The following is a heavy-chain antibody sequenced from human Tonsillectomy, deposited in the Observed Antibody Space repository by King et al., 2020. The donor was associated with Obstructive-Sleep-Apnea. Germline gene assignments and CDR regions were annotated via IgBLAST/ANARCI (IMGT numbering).Heavy chain of an antibody. CDR3: AREDIVHIVARFTGGDAFDV. V-gene: IGHV3-21*01. CDR2: ISSSSSYI. Sequence: VQLVESGGGLVKPGGSLRLSCAASGFTFSTYNMNWVRQAPGKGLEWVSFISSSSSYIYYADSVKGRFTISRDNAKNSLYLQMTSLRAEDTAVYYCAREDIVHIVARFTGGDAFDVWGQGTVVTVSS. CDR1: GFTFSTYN. D-gene: IGHD5-12*01. J-gene: IGHJ3*01.